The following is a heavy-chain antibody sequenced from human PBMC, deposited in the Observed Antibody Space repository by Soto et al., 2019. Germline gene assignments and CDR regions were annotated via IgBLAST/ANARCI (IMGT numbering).Heavy chain of an antibody. D-gene: IGHD1-26*01. V-gene: IGHV3-21*01. CDR2: ISGGGTYI. CDR1: EFTFSSYA. Sequence: EVQLVESGGGLVKPGGSLRLSCAASEFTFSSYALNWVRQAPGKGLEWVSSISGGGTYIYYADSVKGRFTISRDNAKNSLYLQMNSLRADDTAVYYCESGKSGSYDFWGQGTLVTVSS. CDR3: ESGKSGSYDF. J-gene: IGHJ4*02.